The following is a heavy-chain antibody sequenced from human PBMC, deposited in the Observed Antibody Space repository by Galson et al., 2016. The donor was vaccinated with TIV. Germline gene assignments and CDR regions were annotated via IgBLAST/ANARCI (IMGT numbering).Heavy chain of an antibody. V-gene: IGHV3-33*08. Sequence: SLRLSCAASGFTFDDYDFSWVRQAPGKGLEWVALIWYDGNAKFYADSVKGRFTISRDTSRDTLYLQMNSLSAEDTALYYCARDGSWSGDPIYGGTRPDFWGRGTLVTVSS. CDR3: ARDGSWSGDPIYGGTRPDF. J-gene: IGHJ4*02. D-gene: IGHD3-10*01. CDR1: GFTFDDYD. CDR2: IWYDGNAK.